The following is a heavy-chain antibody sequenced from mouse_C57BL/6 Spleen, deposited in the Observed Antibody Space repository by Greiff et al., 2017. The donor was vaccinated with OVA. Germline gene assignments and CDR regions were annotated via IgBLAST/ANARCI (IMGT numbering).Heavy chain of an antibody. V-gene: IGHV1-64*01. CDR1: GYTFTSYW. CDR2: IHPNSGST. CDR3: ARSIYYDYVRFAY. Sequence: VQLQQPGAELVKPGASVKLSCKASGYTFTSYWMHWVKQRPGQGLEWIGMIHPNSGSTNYNEKFKSKATLTVDKSSSTAYMQLSSLTSEDSAVYYCARSIYYDYVRFAYWGQGTLVTVSA. D-gene: IGHD2-4*01. J-gene: IGHJ3*01.